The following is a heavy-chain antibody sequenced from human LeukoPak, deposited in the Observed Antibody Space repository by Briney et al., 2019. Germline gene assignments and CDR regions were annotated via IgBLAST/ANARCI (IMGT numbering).Heavy chain of an antibody. V-gene: IGHV1-69*05. CDR1: GGTFSSYA. J-gene: IGHJ5*02. Sequence: SVKVSCKASGGTFSSYAISWVRQAPGQGLEWMGGIIPIFGTANYAQKFQGRVTITTDESTSTAYMELSSLRSEDTAVYSCARDPVVRLITMVRGVIGRFAPWGQGTLVTVSS. D-gene: IGHD3-10*01. CDR2: IIPIFGTA. CDR3: ARDPVVRLITMVRGVIGRFAP.